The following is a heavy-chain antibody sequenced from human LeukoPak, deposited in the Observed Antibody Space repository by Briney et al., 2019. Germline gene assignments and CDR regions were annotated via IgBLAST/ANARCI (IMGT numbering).Heavy chain of an antibody. D-gene: IGHD5-18*01. Sequence: PSETLSLTCTVSGGSISSGGYCWSWIRQHPGKGLEWIGYIYYSGSTYYNPSLKSRVTISVDTSKDQFSLKLSSVTAADTAVYYCARLKGYSPTEGWYFDLWGRGTLVTVSS. V-gene: IGHV4-31*03. J-gene: IGHJ2*01. CDR3: ARLKGYSPTEGWYFDL. CDR2: IYYSGST. CDR1: GGSISSGGYC.